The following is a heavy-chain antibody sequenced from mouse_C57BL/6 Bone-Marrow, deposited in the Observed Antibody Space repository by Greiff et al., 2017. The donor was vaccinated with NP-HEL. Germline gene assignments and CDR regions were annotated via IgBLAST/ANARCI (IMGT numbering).Heavy chain of an antibody. Sequence: QVQLQQPGAELVMPGASVKLSCKASGYTFTSYWMHWVKQRPGQGLEWIGEIDPSDSYTNYNQKFKGKSTLTVDKSSSTAYMQLSSRTSEDSAVYYCARVEYYYGRFYAMDYWGQGTSVTVSS. J-gene: IGHJ4*01. CDR2: IDPSDSYT. D-gene: IGHD1-1*01. CDR1: GYTFTSYW. V-gene: IGHV1-69*01. CDR3: ARVEYYYGRFYAMDY.